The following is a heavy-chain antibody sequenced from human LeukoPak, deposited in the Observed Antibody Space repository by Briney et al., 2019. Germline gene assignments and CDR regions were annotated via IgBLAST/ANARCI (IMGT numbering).Heavy chain of an antibody. D-gene: IGHD3-22*01. CDR2: IYYSGST. CDR1: GGSIRSSSYY. CDR3: AREQYYYDSSGRARPVDY. V-gene: IGHV4-39*07. Sequence: PSETLSLTCTVSGGSIRSSSYYWGWIRQPPGKGLEWIGSIYYSGSTYYNPSLKSRVTISVDTSKNQFSLKLSSVTAADTAVYYCAREQYYYDSSGRARPVDYWGQGTLVTVSS. J-gene: IGHJ4*02.